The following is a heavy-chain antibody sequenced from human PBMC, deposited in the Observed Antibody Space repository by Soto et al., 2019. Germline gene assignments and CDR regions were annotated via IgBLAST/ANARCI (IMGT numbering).Heavy chain of an antibody. Sequence: QVQLVESGGGVVQPGGSLRLSCATSGFLFSGYARHWVRQTPGKGLEWVAVISYDGKEKYYADSAKGRFTISRESSGVTLYLQMSSLRVEDTAVYYGARRRGLASRPQHLAHWGQVTLVAVSS. V-gene: IGHV3-30*04. J-gene: IGHJ4*02. CDR2: ISYDGKEK. D-gene: IGHD6-6*01. CDR3: ARRRGLASRPQHLAH. CDR1: GFLFSGYA.